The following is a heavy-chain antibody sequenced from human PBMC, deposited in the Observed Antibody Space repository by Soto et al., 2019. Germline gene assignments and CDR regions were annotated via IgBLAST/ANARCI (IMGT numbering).Heavy chain of an antibody. CDR3: ARGNDILTPSRTHFDY. CDR1: GGSISSGGYY. CDR2: IYYSGST. J-gene: IGHJ4*02. V-gene: IGHV4-31*03. Sequence: QVQLQESGPGLVKPSQTLSLTCTVSGGSISSGGYYWSWIRQHPGKGLEWIGYIYYSGSTYYNPSLKSRVTISVDTSKNQFSLKLSSVTAADTAVYYCARGNDILTPSRTHFDYWGQGTLVTVSS. D-gene: IGHD3-9*01.